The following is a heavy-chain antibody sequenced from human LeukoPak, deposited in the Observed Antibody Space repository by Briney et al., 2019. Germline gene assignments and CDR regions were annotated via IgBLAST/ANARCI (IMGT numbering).Heavy chain of an antibody. V-gene: IGHV4-59*10. CDR2: IYTSGTT. CDR1: GGSFSGYY. J-gene: IGHJ2*01. Sequence: PSETLSLTCAVYGGSFSGYYWSSIRQPAGKGLEWIGRIYTSGTTYYNPSLKSRVTMSVDTSKNQFSLKLSSVTAADTAVYYCARLRSTYWYFDLWGRGTLVTVSS. CDR3: ARLRSTYWYFDL. D-gene: IGHD4-17*01.